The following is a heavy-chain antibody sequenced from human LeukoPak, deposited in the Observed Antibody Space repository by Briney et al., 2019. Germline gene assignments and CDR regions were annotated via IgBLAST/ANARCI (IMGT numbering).Heavy chain of an antibody. CDR3: ARGGDYVWGSYRYICDY. V-gene: IGHV1-2*02. CDR1: GYTFTGYY. J-gene: IGHJ4*02. CDR2: INPNSGGT. Sequence: ASVKVSCKASGYTFTGYYMHWVRQAPGQGLEWMGWINPNSGGTNYAQKFQGRVTMTRDTSISTAYMELSRLRSDDTAVYYCARGGDYVWGSYRYICDYWGQGTLVTVSS. D-gene: IGHD3-16*02.